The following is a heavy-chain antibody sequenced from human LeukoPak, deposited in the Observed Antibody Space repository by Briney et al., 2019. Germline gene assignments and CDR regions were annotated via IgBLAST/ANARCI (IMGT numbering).Heavy chain of an antibody. V-gene: IGHV1-2*06. CDR1: GYTFTGYY. CDR2: INPNSGGT. Sequence: GASVKVSCKASGYTFTGYYMHWVRQAPGQGLEWMGRINPNSGGTNYARKFQGRVTMTRDTSISTAYMELSRLRSDDTAVYYCARDWSYYDSSGYYYRWGQGTLVTVSS. CDR3: ARDWSYYDSSGYYYR. D-gene: IGHD3-22*01. J-gene: IGHJ4*02.